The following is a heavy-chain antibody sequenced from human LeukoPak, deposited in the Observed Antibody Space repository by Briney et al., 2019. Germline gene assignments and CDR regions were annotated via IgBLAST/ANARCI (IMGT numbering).Heavy chain of an antibody. Sequence: GGSLRLSCAASGFTLSSYAMKWVRQAPGKGLEWVAVISYDGGNKYYADSVEGRFTISRDNAKNSLYLQMNSLRAEDTAVYYCAREGPAVAGPSNWFDPWGQGTLVTVSS. CDR2: ISYDGGNK. CDR3: AREGPAVAGPSNWFDP. D-gene: IGHD6-19*01. V-gene: IGHV3-30-3*01. J-gene: IGHJ5*02. CDR1: GFTLSSYA.